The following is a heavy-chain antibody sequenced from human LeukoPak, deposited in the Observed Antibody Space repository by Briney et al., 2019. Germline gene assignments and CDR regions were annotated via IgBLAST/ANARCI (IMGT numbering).Heavy chain of an antibody. Sequence: ASVKVSCKASGYRFSDHGISWVRQAPGQGLEWLGWISAYNGDTNYAQKFQGRVIMTTDTSTSTAYMELTSLRSDDTAVYYCGRDRHWNQGNFDYWGQGTLVTVSS. V-gene: IGHV1-18*01. CDR2: ISAYNGDT. CDR1: GYRFSDHG. CDR3: GRDRHWNQGNFDY. J-gene: IGHJ4*02. D-gene: IGHD1-1*01.